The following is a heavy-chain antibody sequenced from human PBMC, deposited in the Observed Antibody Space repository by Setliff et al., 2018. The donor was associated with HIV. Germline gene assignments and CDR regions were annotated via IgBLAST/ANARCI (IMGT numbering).Heavy chain of an antibody. Sequence: SETLSLTCAVSGGSIISSHWWSWVRQPPGKGLEWIGEIFHSGSPNYNPSLKSRLTISVDKSKNQFSLKLTSVTAADTAVYYCARVGLPYNSGRLDQWGQGSLVTVSS. V-gene: IGHV4-4*02. J-gene: IGHJ4*02. CDR1: GGSIISSHW. CDR3: ARVGLPYNSGRLDQ. D-gene: IGHD5-18*01. CDR2: IFHSGSP.